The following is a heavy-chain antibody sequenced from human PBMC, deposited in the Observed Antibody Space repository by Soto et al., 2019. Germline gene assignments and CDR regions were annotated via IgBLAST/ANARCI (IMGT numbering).Heavy chain of an antibody. D-gene: IGHD2-2*02. Sequence: LRLSCAASGFTFSDYYMSWIRQAPGKGLEWVSYISSSSSYTNYADSVKGRFTISRDNAKNSLYLQMNSLRAEDTAVYYCARDFAAGYCSSTSCYTGMDVWGQGTTVTVSS. CDR3: ARDFAAGYCSSTSCYTGMDV. J-gene: IGHJ6*02. V-gene: IGHV3-11*06. CDR2: ISSSSSYT. CDR1: GFTFSDYY.